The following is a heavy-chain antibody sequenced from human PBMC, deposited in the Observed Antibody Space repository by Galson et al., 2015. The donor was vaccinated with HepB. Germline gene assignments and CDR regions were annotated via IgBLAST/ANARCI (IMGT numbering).Heavy chain of an antibody. V-gene: IGHV3-30*18. D-gene: IGHD5-18*01. Sequence: SLRLSCAASGFTFSNFGMHWVRQAPGKGLEWVTVISYDGGNKYYADSVKGRFTISRDNSKNTLYLQMNSLRAEDTAVYYCVKNMYTAMVRGSYYYYGMDVWGQGTTVTVSS. J-gene: IGHJ6*02. CDR2: ISYDGGNK. CDR3: VKNMYTAMVRGSYYYYGMDV. CDR1: GFTFSNFG.